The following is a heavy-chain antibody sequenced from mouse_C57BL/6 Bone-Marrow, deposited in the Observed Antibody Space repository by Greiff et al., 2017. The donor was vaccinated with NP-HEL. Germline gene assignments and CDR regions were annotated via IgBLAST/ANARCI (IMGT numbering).Heavy chain of an antibody. Sequence: QVQLQQPGAELVRPGSSVKLSCKASGYTFTSYWMHWVKQRPIQGLEWIGNIDPSDSETPYNQKFKDKATLTVDKSARADYMQLSSLTSEDSAVYYRARERETSGSSSFAYWGQGTLVTVSA. CDR2: IDPSDSET. V-gene: IGHV1-52*01. CDR3: ARERETSGSSSFAY. D-gene: IGHD1-1*01. CDR1: GYTFTSYW. J-gene: IGHJ3*01.